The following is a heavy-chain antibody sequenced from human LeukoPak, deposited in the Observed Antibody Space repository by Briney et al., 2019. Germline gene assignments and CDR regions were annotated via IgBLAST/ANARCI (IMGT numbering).Heavy chain of an antibody. CDR1: GGSTSSGGYY. J-gene: IGHJ4*02. V-gene: IGHV4-30-2*01. CDR3: ARYSSGWSPV. Sequence: SETLSLTCTVSGGSTSSGGYYWSWIRQPPGKGLEWIGYIYHSGSTYYNPSLKSRVTISVDRSKNQFSLKLSSVTAADTAVYYCARYSSGWSPVWGQGTLVTVSS. CDR2: IYHSGST. D-gene: IGHD6-19*01.